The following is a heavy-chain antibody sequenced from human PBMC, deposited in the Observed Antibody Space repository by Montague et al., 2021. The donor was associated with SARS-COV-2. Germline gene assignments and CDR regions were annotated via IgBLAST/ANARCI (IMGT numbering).Heavy chain of an antibody. D-gene: IGHD2-15*01. Sequence: CAISGDSVSSNSAAWDWIRQSPSRRLVWLGRSYYRSQWYNDYAVSVGSRIAINPDTSKNHFSLQLDSVTPEDTAVYYCARSQHCGGGRCYSLSWFDPWGQGTLVTVSS. CDR2: SYYRSQWYN. CDR3: ARSQHCGGGRCYSLSWFDP. V-gene: IGHV6-1*01. CDR1: GDSVSSNSAA. J-gene: IGHJ5*02.